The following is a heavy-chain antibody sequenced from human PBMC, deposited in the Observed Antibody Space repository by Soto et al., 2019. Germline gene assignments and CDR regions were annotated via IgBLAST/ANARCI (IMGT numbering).Heavy chain of an antibody. CDR3: ARGPVVTAAIHYMDV. D-gene: IGHD2-2*01. CDR2: INHSGST. V-gene: IGHV4-34*01. J-gene: IGHJ6*03. CDR1: GGSFSGYY. Sequence: PSETLSLTCAVYGGSFSGYYWSWIRQPPGKGLEWIGEINHSGSTNYNPSLKSRVTISVDTSKNQFSLKLSSVTAADTAVYYCARGPVVTAAIHYMDVWGKGTTVTVSS.